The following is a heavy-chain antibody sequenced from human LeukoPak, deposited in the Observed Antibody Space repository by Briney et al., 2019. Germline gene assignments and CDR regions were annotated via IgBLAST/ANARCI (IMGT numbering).Heavy chain of an antibody. CDR2: INSVGGTT. CDR3: ARGLHYDSSGYWSY. CDR1: GFTFNTYG. D-gene: IGHD3-22*01. J-gene: IGHJ4*02. Sequence: QSGGSLRLSCAASGFTFNTYGMNWFRQAPGGGLEWISYINSVGGTTFYADSVKGRFTISRDNSKNTLYLQMNSLRAEDTAVYYCARGLHYDSSGYWSYWGQGTLVTVSS. V-gene: IGHV3-48*01.